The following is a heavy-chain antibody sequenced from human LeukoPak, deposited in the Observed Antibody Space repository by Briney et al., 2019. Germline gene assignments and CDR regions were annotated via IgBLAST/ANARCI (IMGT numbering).Heavy chain of an antibody. Sequence: GGSLRLSCAASGFTFSSYSMNWVRQAPGKGLEWVSSISSSSSYIYYADSVEGRFTISRDNAKNSLYLQMNSLRAEDTAVYYCARGGILRYFDWHTDYWGQGTLVTVSS. V-gene: IGHV3-21*01. CDR1: GFTFSSYS. J-gene: IGHJ4*02. D-gene: IGHD3-9*01. CDR3: ARGGILRYFDWHTDY. CDR2: ISSSSSYI.